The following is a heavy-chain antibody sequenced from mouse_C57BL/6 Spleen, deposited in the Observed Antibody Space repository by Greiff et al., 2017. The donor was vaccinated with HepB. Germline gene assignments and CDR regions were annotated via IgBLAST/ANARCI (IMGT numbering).Heavy chain of an antibody. J-gene: IGHJ4*01. V-gene: IGHV3-6*01. CDR1: GYSITSGYY. Sequence: DVQLQESGPGLVKPSQSLSLTCSVTGYSITSGYYWNWIRQFPGNKLEWMGYISYDGSNNYNPSLKNRISITRDTSKNQFFLKLNSVTTEDTATYYCASYYDYDRGYAMDYWGQGTSVTVSS. CDR3: ASYYDYDRGYAMDY. D-gene: IGHD2-4*01. CDR2: ISYDGSN.